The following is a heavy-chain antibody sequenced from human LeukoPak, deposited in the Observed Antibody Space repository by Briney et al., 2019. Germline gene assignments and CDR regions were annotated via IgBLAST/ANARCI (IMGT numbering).Heavy chain of an antibody. V-gene: IGHV4-34*01. CDR1: GGSFSGYY. CDR2: INHSGST. J-gene: IGHJ6*03. Sequence: SETLSLTCAVYGGSFSGYYWSWIRQPPGKGLEWIGEINHSGSTNYNPSLKSRVTIPVDTSKNQFSLKLSSVTAADTAVYYCARVRTIGAVVNYYYYYMDVWGKGTTVTVSS. D-gene: IGHD2-8*01. CDR3: ARVRTIGAVVNYYYYYMDV.